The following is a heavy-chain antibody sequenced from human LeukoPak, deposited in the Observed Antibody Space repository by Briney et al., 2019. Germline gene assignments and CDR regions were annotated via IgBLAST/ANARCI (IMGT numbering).Heavy chain of an antibody. CDR1: GYTFTSYD. CDR3: ARANKPYSSSRDLDY. CDR2: MNPNSGNT. J-gene: IGHJ4*02. V-gene: IGHV1-8*01. D-gene: IGHD6-13*01. Sequence: ASVKVSCKASGYTFTSYDINWVRQATGQGREWMGWMNPNSGNTGYAQKFQGRVTMTRNTSISTAYMELSSLRSEDTAVYYCARANKPYSSSRDLDYWGQGTLVTVSS.